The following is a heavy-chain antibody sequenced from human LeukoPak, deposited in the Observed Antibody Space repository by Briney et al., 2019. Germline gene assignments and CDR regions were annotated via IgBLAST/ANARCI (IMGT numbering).Heavy chain of an antibody. J-gene: IGHJ4*02. CDR3: ASTHYGSGSYYLDY. V-gene: IGHV1-69*06. D-gene: IGHD3-10*01. CDR2: IIPIFGTA. CDR1: GGTFSSYA. Sequence: SVKVSCKASGGTFSSYAISWVRQAPGRGLEWMGGIIPIFGTANYAQKFQGRATITADKSTSTAYMELSSLRSEDTAVYYCASTHYGSGSYYLDYWGQGTLVTVSS.